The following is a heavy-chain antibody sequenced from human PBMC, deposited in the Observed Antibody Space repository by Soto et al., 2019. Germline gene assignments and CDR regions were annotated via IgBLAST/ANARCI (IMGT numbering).Heavy chain of an antibody. CDR3: ARDGATYYDILTGYYPYYYSYGMDV. J-gene: IGHJ6*02. Sequence: GGSLRLSCAASGFTFSSYGMHWVRQAPGKGLEWVAVIWYDGSNKYYADSVKGRFTISRDNSKNTLYLQMNSLRAEDTAVYYCARDGATYYDILTGYYPYYYSYGMDVWGQGTTVTVSS. CDR1: GFTFSSYG. CDR2: IWYDGSNK. V-gene: IGHV3-33*01. D-gene: IGHD3-9*01.